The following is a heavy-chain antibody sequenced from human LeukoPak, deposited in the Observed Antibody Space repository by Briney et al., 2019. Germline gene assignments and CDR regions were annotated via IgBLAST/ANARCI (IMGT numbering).Heavy chain of an antibody. CDR3: ARGVRVGASGKYYFDY. CDR1: GGSISSSSYY. J-gene: IGHJ4*02. V-gene: IGHV4-39*07. D-gene: IGHD1-26*01. CDR2: IYYSGST. Sequence: PSETLSLTCTVSGGSISSSSYYWGWIRQPPGKGLAWIGSIYYSGSTYYNPSLKSRVTISVDTSKKQFSLKLSSVTAADTAVYYCARGVRVGASGKYYFDYWGQGTLVTVSS.